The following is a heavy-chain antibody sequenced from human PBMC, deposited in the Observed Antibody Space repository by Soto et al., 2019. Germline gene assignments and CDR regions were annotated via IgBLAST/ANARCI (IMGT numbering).Heavy chain of an antibody. J-gene: IGHJ3*02. CDR3: ARDGTVYVDTVSTVHDAFDI. V-gene: IGHV3-48*02. Sequence: EVQLVESGGGLVQPGGSLRLSCAASGFTFSSYSMNWVRQAPGKGLEWVSYISSSSSTIYYADSVKGRFTISRDNAKNSXYXXMNSQRDEETAVYYCARDGTVYVDTVSTVHDAFDIWGQGTMVTVSP. CDR1: GFTFSSYS. CDR2: ISSSSSTI. D-gene: IGHD5-12*01.